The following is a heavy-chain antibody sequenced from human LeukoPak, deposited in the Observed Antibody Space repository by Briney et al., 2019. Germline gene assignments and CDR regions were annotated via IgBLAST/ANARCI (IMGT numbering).Heavy chain of an antibody. D-gene: IGHD6-13*01. Sequence: GASLKISCKGSGYSFTSYWISWVRQMPGKGLEWMGRIDPSDSYTNYSPSFQGHVTISADKSISTAYLQWSSLKASDTAMYYCARHRQQRVGPDAFDIWGQGTMVTVSS. CDR3: ARHRQQRVGPDAFDI. CDR2: IDPSDSYT. CDR1: GYSFTSYW. V-gene: IGHV5-10-1*01. J-gene: IGHJ3*02.